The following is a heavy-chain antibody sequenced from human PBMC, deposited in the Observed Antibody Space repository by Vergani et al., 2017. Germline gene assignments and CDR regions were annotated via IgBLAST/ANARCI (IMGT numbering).Heavy chain of an antibody. CDR3: ARRGGYCSSTSCHHYYGMDV. J-gene: IGHJ6*02. D-gene: IGHD2-2*01. CDR2: IYYSGST. Sequence: QVQLQESGPGVVKPSQTLSLTCTVSGGSVSSGSYYWSWIRQPPGKGLEWIGYIYYSGSTNYNPSLKSRVTISVDTSKNQFSLKLSSVTAADTAVYYCARRGGYCSSTSCHHYYGMDVWGQGTTVTVSS. V-gene: IGHV4-61*01. CDR1: GGSVSSGSYY.